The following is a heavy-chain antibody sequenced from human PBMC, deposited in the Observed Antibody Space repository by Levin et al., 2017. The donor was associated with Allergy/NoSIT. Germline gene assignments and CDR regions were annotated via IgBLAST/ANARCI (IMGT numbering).Heavy chain of an antibody. V-gene: IGHV3-33*01. D-gene: IGHD3-10*01. CDR2: IWYDGSNK. CDR1: GFTFSSYG. CDR3: AREGSGSDSHDY. Sequence: GESLKISCAASGFTFSSYGMHWVRQAPGKGLEWVAVIWYDGSNKYYADSVKGRFTISRDNSKNTLYLQMNSLRAEDTAVYYCAREGSGSDSHDYWGQGTLVTVAS. J-gene: IGHJ4*02.